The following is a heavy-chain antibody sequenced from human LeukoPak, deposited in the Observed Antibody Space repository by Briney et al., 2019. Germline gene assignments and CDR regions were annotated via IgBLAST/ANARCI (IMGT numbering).Heavy chain of an antibody. J-gene: IGHJ2*01. CDR2: INAANGNS. D-gene: IGHD1-1*01. CDR3: ARGQHATXWYVDL. Sequence: ASVKVSCKASGYSFGRYAMHWVRQAPGQRLEWMGWINAANGNSECTQKFQGRVTITRDTSASTDYMELSSLRFEDTAVYFCARGQHATXWYVDL. V-gene: IGHV1-3*01. CDR1: GYSFGRYA.